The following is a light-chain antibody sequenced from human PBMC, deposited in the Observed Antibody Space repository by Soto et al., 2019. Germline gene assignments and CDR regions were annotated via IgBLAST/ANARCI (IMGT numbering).Light chain of an antibody. J-gene: IGLJ2*01. CDR1: SSDVSGYNY. V-gene: IGLV2-14*03. CDR3: NSYTSRSSVV. CDR2: DVS. Sequence: QSVLTQPASVSGSPGQSSTISCTGTSSDVSGYNYVSWYQHHPGKAPKLMIYDVSNRPSGVSNRFSGSKSGNTASLTISGLQAEDEADYYCNSYTSRSSVVFGGGTKVTVL.